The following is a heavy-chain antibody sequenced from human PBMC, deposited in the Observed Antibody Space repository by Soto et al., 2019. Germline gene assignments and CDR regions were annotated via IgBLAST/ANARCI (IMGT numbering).Heavy chain of an antibody. V-gene: IGHV1-3*01. J-gene: IGHJ4*02. D-gene: IGHD6-13*01. CDR1: GYTFTSCA. CDR2: INAGNGNT. CDR3: ARDLGYSSSWYYFDY. Sequence: GASVKVSCKASGYTFTSCAMHWVRQAPGQRLEWMGWINAGNGNTKYSQKFQGRVTITRDTSASTAYMELSSLRSEDTAVYYCARDLGYSSSWYYFDYWGQGTLVTVSS.